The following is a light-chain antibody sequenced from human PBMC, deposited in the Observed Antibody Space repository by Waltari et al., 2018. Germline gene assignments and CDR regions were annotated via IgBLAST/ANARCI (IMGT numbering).Light chain of an antibody. V-gene: IGKV2D-29*02. CDR2: EVS. J-gene: IGKJ1*01. Sequence: EIVMTQAPLSLSVTRGQPASMSCKPSQSLLHSDGRARLYWYLQKPGQSPQLLISEVSNRFSGVTERFSGSGSGTDFTLKISRVEAEDVGVYFCMQNIQLPTFGQGTKVEIE. CDR1: QSLLHSDGRAR. CDR3: MQNIQLPT.